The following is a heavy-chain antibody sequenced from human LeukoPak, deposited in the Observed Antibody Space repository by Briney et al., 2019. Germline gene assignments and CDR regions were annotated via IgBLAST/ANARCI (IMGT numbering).Heavy chain of an antibody. J-gene: IGHJ4*02. D-gene: IGHD5-12*01. Sequence: NPSETLSLTCTVSGGSISSYYWSWIRQPAGKGLEWIGYIYYSGSTNYNPSLKSRVTISVDTSKNQFSLKLSSVTAADTAVYYCARLRGIVATIPYFDYWGQGTLVTVSS. CDR2: IYYSGST. V-gene: IGHV4-59*08. CDR3: ARLRGIVATIPYFDY. CDR1: GGSISSYY.